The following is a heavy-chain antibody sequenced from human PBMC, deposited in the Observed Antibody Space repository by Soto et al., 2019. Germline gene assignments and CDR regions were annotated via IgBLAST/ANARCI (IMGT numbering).Heavy chain of an antibody. CDR3: ARVGSSPWGAFDI. D-gene: IGHD6-6*01. Sequence: QLQLQESGSGLVKPSQTLSLTCAVSGGSISSGGYSWSWIRQPPGKGIEWIGYIYHSGSTYYNPSLKRRVTISVDRSKNQFSLKLSSVTAADTAVYYCARVGSSPWGAFDIWGQGTMVTVSS. J-gene: IGHJ3*02. V-gene: IGHV4-30-2*01. CDR2: IYHSGST. CDR1: GGSISSGGYS.